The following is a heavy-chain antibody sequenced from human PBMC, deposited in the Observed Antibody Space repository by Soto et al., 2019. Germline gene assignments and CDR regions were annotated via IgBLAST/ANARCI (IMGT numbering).Heavy chain of an antibody. J-gene: IGHJ3*02. CDR3: ARHGKWEPNPDAFDI. Sequence: PGESLKISCKGSGYSLTSYWIGWVRQMPGKGLEWMGIIYPGDSDTRYSPSFQGQVTISADKSISTAYLQWSSLKASDTAMYYCARHGKWEPNPDAFDIWGQGTMVTVSS. D-gene: IGHD1-26*01. V-gene: IGHV5-51*01. CDR1: GYSLTSYW. CDR2: IYPGDSDT.